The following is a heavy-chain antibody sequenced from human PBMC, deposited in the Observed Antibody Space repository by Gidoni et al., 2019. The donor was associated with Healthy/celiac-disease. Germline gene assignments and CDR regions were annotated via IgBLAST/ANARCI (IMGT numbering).Heavy chain of an antibody. CDR2: IYSGGST. Sequence: EVQLVETGGGLIQPGGSLRLSCAASGITVSSNYMSWVRQAPGKGLEWVSVIYSGGSTYYADSVKVRFTISRDNSKNTLYLQMNSLRAEDTAVYYCARESVDGGKGNYYGMDVWGQGPTVTVSS. CDR1: GITVSSNY. V-gene: IGHV3-53*02. D-gene: IGHD2-15*01. J-gene: IGHJ6*02. CDR3: ARESVDGGKGNYYGMDV.